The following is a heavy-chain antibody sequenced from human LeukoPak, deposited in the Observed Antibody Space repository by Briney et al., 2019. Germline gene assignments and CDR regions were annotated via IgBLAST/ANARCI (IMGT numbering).Heavy chain of an antibody. CDR2: IYYSGST. D-gene: IGHD4-17*01. J-gene: IGHJ4*02. Sequence: SETLSLTCSVSGGSFSSANYYWSWIRQHPGKGLEWIGYIYYSGSTYYNPSLKSRVTISVDTSKNQFSLKLSSVTAADTAVYYCARTLAEMTTVTTFDYWGQGTLVTVSS. CDR1: GGSFSSANYY. V-gene: IGHV4-31*03. CDR3: ARTLAEMTTVTTFDY.